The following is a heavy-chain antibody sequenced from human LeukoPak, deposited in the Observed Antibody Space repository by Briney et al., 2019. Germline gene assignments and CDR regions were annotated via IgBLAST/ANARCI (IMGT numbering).Heavy chain of an antibody. CDR2: IYTGGTT. CDR3: ARDGDDKYYYNGMDV. J-gene: IGHJ6*02. Sequence: GGSLRLSCAASGFTVSSNYMSWVRQAPGKGLEWVSVIYTGGTTCYADSVKGRFTISRDNSKNTVYLQMNSLRAEDTAVYYCARDGDDKYYYNGMDVWCQGTTVTVPS. CDR1: GFTVSSNY. V-gene: IGHV3-53*01.